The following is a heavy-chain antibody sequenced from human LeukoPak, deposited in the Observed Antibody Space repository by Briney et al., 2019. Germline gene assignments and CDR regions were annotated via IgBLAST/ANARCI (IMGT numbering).Heavy chain of an antibody. CDR2: ISYDGSNK. V-gene: IGHV3-30*03. D-gene: IGHD2-2*01. CDR3: AREGVPAAIIDY. J-gene: IGHJ4*02. CDR1: GFTFSSYG. Sequence: PGRSLRLSCAASGFTFSSYGMHWVRQAPGKGLEWVAVISYDGSNKYYADSVKGRFTISRDNSKNTLYLQMNSLRAEDTAVYYCAREGVPAAIIDYWGQGTLVAVSS.